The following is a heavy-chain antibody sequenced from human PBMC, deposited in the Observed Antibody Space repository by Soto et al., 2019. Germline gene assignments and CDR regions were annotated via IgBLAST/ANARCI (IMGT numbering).Heavy chain of an antibody. CDR3: TMFRGDSYNNF. Sequence: QVQLLESGGGLVKPGGSLRLSCAAPGFTLSDYYMTWIRQAPGKGLEWVSDISISGTTIHYADSVSGRFTISRDNAKNSLWLQLNTLRAEDTAVYSYTMFRGDSYNNFWGQGTLVTVS. V-gene: IGHV3-11*01. CDR1: GFTLSDYY. D-gene: IGHD3-10*02. J-gene: IGHJ4*02. CDR2: ISISGTTI.